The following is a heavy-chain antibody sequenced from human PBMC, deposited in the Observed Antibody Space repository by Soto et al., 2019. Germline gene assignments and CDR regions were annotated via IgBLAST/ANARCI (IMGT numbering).Heavy chain of an antibody. CDR2: LHHDGSNR. CDR3: TGGRAVIQAAPVFHYYAGLAV. Sequence: QVQLVQSGGGVVHPGRSLRLSCGASGFTLSSYDMHWVRQAPGKGLEWVARLHHDGSNRYYADSVKGRFTISRDNSKNTLYLQMERLKAEETAVYYCTGGRAVIQAAPVFHYYAGLAVGGQGTAVTVSS. V-gene: IGHV3-30*03. CDR1: GFTLSSYD. J-gene: IGHJ6*02. D-gene: IGHD2-2*01.